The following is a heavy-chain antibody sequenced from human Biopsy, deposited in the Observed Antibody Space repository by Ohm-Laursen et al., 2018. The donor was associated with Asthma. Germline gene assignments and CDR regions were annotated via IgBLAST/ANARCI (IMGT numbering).Heavy chain of an antibody. Sequence: ASVKVSCRASGYTFINNDINWVRQAAGQGLEWMGWMNPNSGNTGYAQKFHGRISMTTVTPTTTAYMELRTLRSDDTAVYYCSRDDPDTSMVVTSTIWSGMDVWGQGTTVTVSS. CDR3: SRDDPDTSMVVTSTIWSGMDV. J-gene: IGHJ6*02. V-gene: IGHV1-8*01. CDR2: MNPNSGNT. D-gene: IGHD5-18*01. CDR1: GYTFINND.